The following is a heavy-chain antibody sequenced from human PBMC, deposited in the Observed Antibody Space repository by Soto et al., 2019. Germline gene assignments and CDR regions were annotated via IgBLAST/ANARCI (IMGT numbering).Heavy chain of an antibody. D-gene: IGHD4-17*01. J-gene: IGHJ5*02. CDR1: GAPITTTKG. V-gene: IGHV4-4*02. CDR2: LSRGDER. Sequence: PSETLTLTCTVSGAPITTTKGWAWVRLPPGKGLEWIGELSRGDERSSNPSLEGRFTMSLDKSNNHFSLKLTSVTAADTAVYYCARETYGDYVGYFDPWGQGIQVTVSS. CDR3: ARETYGDYVGYFDP.